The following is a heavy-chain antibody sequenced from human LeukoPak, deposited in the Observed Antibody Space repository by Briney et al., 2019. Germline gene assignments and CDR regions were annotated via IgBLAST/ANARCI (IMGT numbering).Heavy chain of an antibody. J-gene: IGHJ6*02. CDR2: IIPIFGTA. CDR3: ARDSPYDSSGYYYYYYYYGMDV. V-gene: IGHV1-69*13. CDR1: GGTFSSYA. Sequence: GASVKVSCKASGGTFSSYAISWVRQAPGQGLEWMGGIIPIFGTANYAQKFQGRVTITADESTSTAYMELRSLRSDDTAVYYCARDSPYDSSGYYYYYYYYGMDVWGQGTTVTVSS. D-gene: IGHD3-22*01.